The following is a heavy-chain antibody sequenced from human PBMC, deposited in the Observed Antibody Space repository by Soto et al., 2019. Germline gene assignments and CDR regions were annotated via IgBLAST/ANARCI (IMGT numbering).Heavy chain of an antibody. CDR2: IYYSGIT. Sequence: SETLSLTCTVSGDSISTGTYYWGWIRQPPGKGLEWIGNIYYSGITYYNPSLKSRVAISVDTSKTQFSLKLSSVSAADTAIYYCARSNTGYYKWFDPWGQGTLVTVSS. CDR1: GDSISTGTYY. D-gene: IGHD3-9*01. J-gene: IGHJ5*02. V-gene: IGHV4-39*01. CDR3: ARSNTGYYKWFDP.